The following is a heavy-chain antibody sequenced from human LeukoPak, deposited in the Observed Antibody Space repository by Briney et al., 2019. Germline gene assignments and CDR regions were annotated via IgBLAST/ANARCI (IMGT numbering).Heavy chain of an antibody. V-gene: IGHV3-53*01. Sequence: GGSLRLSCAASGFTFSSYSMNWVRQAPGKGLEWVSVIYSGGRTYYADSVKGRFTISRDNSKNTLYLQMNSLRAEDTAVYYCAREKYDGSPGNWFDPWGQGTLVTVSS. J-gene: IGHJ5*02. D-gene: IGHD3-10*01. CDR1: GFTFSSYS. CDR3: AREKYDGSPGNWFDP. CDR2: IYSGGRT.